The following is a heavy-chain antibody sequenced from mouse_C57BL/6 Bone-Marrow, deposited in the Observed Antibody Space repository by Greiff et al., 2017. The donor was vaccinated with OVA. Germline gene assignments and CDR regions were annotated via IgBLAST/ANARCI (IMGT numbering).Heavy chain of an antibody. CDR2: SRNKANDYTT. CDR1: GFTFSDFY. D-gene: IGHD2-2*01. V-gene: IGHV7-1*01. Sequence: EVKLMESGGGLVQSGRSLRLSCAPSGFTFSDFYMEWVRQAPGKGLEWIAASRNKANDYTTEYSASVKGRFIVSRDTSQSILYLQMNALRAEDTAIYYCARDDGYYDAMDYWGQGTSVTVSS. J-gene: IGHJ4*01. CDR3: ARDDGYYDAMDY.